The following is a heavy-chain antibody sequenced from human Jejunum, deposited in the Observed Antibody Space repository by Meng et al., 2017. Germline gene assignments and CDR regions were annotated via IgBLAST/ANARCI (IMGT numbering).Heavy chain of an antibody. Sequence: GGSLRLSCVTSGFDFFAYDMNWVRQAPGKGLEWVSHITSGGSIIYYADSVKGRFTISRDNAKNLLYLQMKGLRVEDTATYYCTTDVPRDWGQGTLVTVSS. CDR1: GFDFFAYD. J-gene: IGHJ4*02. CDR3: TTDVPRD. CDR2: ITSGGSII. V-gene: IGHV3-48*03.